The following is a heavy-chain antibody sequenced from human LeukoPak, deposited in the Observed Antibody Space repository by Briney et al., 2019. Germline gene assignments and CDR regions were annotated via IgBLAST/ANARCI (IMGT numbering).Heavy chain of an antibody. CDR3: ASLAVAVD. D-gene: IGHD6-19*01. J-gene: IGHJ4*02. CDR1: GFTFSSYE. V-gene: IGHV3-48*03. Sequence: QPGGSLRLSCAASGFTFSSYEMNWVRQAPGKGLEWVSYISSSGSTIYYADSVKGRFTISRDNAKNSLYLQMNSLRAEDMAVYYCASLAVAVDWGQGTLVTVSS. CDR2: ISSSGSTI.